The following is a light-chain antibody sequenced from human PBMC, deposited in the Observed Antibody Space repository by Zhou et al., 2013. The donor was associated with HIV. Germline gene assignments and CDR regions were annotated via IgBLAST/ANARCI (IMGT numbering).Light chain of an antibody. CDR1: QSLLYSDGRTF. V-gene: IGKV2D-29*01. CDR2: EVS. Sequence: EIVLTQTPRSLSVTPGQAASISCKSSQSLLYSDGRTFLYWYMQKPGQPPQLLISEVSNRFSGVPERISGAGSGTEFTLKISRVEAEDVAIYYCMQSIHLPRTFGQGTKVEIK. J-gene: IGKJ1*01. CDR3: MQSIHLPRT.